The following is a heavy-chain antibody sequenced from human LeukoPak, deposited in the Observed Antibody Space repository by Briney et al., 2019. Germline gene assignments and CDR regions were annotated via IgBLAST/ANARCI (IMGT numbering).Heavy chain of an antibody. CDR3: AKAGRGGAITLVRGVKGDYYYMDV. CDR1: GFTFSSYG. CDR2: ISGSGGRI. J-gene: IGHJ6*03. Sequence: GGSLRLSCAASGFTFSSYGMSWVRQAPGKGLEWVSGISGSGGRIYYVDSVKGRFTISRENSKNTLYLQMNSLRAEDTAVYYCAKAGRGGAITLVRGVKGDYYYMDVWGKGTTVTISS. V-gene: IGHV3-23*01. D-gene: IGHD3-10*01.